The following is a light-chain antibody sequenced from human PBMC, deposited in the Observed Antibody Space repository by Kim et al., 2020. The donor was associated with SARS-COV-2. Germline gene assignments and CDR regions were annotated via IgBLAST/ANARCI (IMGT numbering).Light chain of an antibody. V-gene: IGKV3-11*01. CDR2: DAS. CDR1: QSVSTY. J-gene: IGKJ1*01. CDR3: QQRSDWRT. Sequence: IVLTQSPATLSLSPGERATLSCRASQSVSTYLAWFQQKFGQAPRLLIYDASKRATGIPARFSGSGSGTDFTLTISSLEPEDFAVYYCQQRSDWRTFGQGTKVDIK.